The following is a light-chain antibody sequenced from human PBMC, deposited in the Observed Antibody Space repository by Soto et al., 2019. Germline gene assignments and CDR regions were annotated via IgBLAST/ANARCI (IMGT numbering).Light chain of an antibody. Sequence: DIQMTQSPSSLSASVGDRVTITCQASQDIATYLNWFQQKPGKAPKLPIYDASNLETGVPSRFSGSSSGTQFTFTINSLQPEDVATYYCQQYDNLVYTFGQGTKVDLK. V-gene: IGKV1-33*01. CDR2: DAS. J-gene: IGKJ2*01. CDR3: QQYDNLVYT. CDR1: QDIATY.